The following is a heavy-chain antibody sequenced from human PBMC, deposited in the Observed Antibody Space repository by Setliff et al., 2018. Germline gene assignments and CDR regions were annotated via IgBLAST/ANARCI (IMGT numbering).Heavy chain of an antibody. CDR2: VYNTGTT. V-gene: IGHV4-39*02. Sequence: ASETLSLTSIVAGDSISNSDYYWGWIRQPPGKGLEWIGRVYNTGTTNYNPSLKSRVTISISADTSNKSFSLNLFSVTAADTAVYYCAREVGISGYYGRSSHNAFDIWGQGTMVTVSS. CDR3: AREVGISGYYGRSSHNAFDI. J-gene: IGHJ3*02. D-gene: IGHD3-22*01. CDR1: GDSISNSDYY.